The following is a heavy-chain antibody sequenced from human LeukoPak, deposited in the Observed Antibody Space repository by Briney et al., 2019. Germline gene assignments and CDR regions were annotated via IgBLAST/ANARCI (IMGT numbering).Heavy chain of an antibody. CDR3: AKPGRTAAGLFDS. CDR1: GFTFKNYA. J-gene: IGHJ4*02. CDR2: FSVNGRDT. V-gene: IGHV3-23*01. D-gene: IGHD6-13*01. Sequence: PGGSLRLSCAASGFTFKNYALSWVRQAPGKGLEWVSGFSVNGRDTYYADFVKGGFTIARDIAKNTLYLQMNSLRAEHTATYYCAKPGRTAAGLFDSWGQGTLVTVSS.